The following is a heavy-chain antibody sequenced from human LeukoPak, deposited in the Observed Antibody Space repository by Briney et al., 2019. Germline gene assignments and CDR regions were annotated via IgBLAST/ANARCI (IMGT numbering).Heavy chain of an antibody. Sequence: SETLSLTCTVPGDSISSSYWGWIRHPPGKVLEWIGHVYYTGSTDYNPSLKSRVTISVDTSKNQFSLKLSSVTAADTAVYYCARRRQENRVTTAKNWFDPWGQGTQVTVSS. CDR1: GDSISSSY. CDR2: VYYTGST. D-gene: IGHD4-17*01. V-gene: IGHV4-59*08. J-gene: IGHJ5*02. CDR3: ARRRQENRVTTAKNWFDP.